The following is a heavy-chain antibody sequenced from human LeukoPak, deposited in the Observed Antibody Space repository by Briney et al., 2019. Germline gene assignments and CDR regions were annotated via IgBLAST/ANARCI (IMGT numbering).Heavy chain of an antibody. CDR3: VRVVWGNRPIFDY. D-gene: IGHD3-16*01. J-gene: IGHJ4*02. CDR2: MYYSGST. CDR1: GGSISSHY. V-gene: IGHV4-59*11. Sequence: SETPSLACSVSGGSISSHYWSWIRQPPGKGLEWIGYMYYSGSTNYNPSLKSRVTISVDTSKNQFSLKLSSVTAADTAVYYCVRVVWGNRPIFDYWGQGTLVTVSS.